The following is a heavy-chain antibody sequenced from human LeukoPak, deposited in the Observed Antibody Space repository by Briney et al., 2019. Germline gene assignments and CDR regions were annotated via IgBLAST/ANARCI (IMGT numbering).Heavy chain of an antibody. Sequence: GGSLRLSCAASGFTFNNYWVHWVRQVPGKGLVWVSRINPAGSSTSYADSVEGRFTISRDNSKNTLYLQMNSLRAEETAVYYCARGEFSDYWGQGTLVTVSS. CDR2: INPAGSST. CDR1: GFTFNNYW. D-gene: IGHD3-16*01. V-gene: IGHV3-74*01. CDR3: ARGEFSDY. J-gene: IGHJ4*02.